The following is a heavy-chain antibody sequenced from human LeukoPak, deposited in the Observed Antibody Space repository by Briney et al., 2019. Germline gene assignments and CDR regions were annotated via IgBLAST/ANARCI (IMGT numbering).Heavy chain of an antibody. V-gene: IGHV4-38-2*02. D-gene: IGHD3-22*01. CDR3: AREGDSGSGYYDNVFDY. CDR2: IYHSGST. J-gene: IGHJ4*02. Sequence: PSETLSLTCTVSGYSISSGYYWGWIRQPPGKGLEWIGSIYHSGSTYYNPSLKSRVTISVDTSKNQFSLKLSSVTAADTAVYYCAREGDSGSGYYDNVFDYWGQGTLVTVSS. CDR1: GYSISSGYY.